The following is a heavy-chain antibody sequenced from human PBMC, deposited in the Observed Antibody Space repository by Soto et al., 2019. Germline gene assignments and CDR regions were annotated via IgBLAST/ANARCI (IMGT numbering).Heavy chain of an antibody. CDR3: TRGLAAGEY. CDR1: GYIFTNFY. Sequence: QVQLVQPGAEVKKPGASVKFSCKASGYIFTNFYIHWVRQAPGQGLEWIGIINPNGGSTNYAQNFQGRVTMTRDTSTSTVYMDLSSLRSEDTAVYYCTRGLAAGEYWGQGTRITVSS. J-gene: IGHJ4*02. D-gene: IGHD6-6*01. CDR2: INPNGGST. V-gene: IGHV1-46*03.